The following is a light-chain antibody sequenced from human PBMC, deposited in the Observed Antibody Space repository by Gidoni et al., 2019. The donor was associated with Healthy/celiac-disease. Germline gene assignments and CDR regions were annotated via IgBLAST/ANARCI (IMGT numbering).Light chain of an antibody. J-gene: IGLJ1*01. V-gene: IGLV1-44*01. Sequence: QSVLTQPPSASGTPGQRVTISCSGSSSNIGSNTVNWYQQLPGTAPKLLIYSNNQRPSGVADRLAESESGNTDGMGIRGLQSEDEADYYCAARKNSQNGYVCGTGTKVTVL. CDR3: AARKNSQNGYV. CDR1: SSNIGSNT. CDR2: SNN.